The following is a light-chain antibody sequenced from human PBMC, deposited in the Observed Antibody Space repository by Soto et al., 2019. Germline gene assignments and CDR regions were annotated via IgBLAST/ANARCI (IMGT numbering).Light chain of an antibody. J-gene: IGKJ1*01. CDR2: KAS. Sequence: DIQMTQSPSTLSGSVGDRVTITCRASQTISSWLAWYQQKPGKAPKLLIYKASTLKSGVPSRFSGSGSVTEITITICRLQADDCAPHYCQGYNSYSERFAEGTKVDIK. CDR1: QTISSW. CDR3: QGYNSYSER. V-gene: IGKV1-5*03.